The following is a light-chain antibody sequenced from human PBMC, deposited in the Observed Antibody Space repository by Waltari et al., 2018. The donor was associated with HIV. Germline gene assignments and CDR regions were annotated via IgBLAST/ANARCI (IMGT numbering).Light chain of an antibody. J-gene: IGLJ1*01. CDR2: EVS. V-gene: IGLV2-14*01. CDR3: SSYTGSSTRYV. Sequence: QSALTQPASVSGSPGQSITISCTGTSSDVGGYKYVFWYQQYPVKAHKLMIYEVSNRPSWVSNRFSGSKSGNTASLTISGLQTEDEADYYCSSYTGSSTRYVFGTGTKVTVL. CDR1: SSDVGGYKY.